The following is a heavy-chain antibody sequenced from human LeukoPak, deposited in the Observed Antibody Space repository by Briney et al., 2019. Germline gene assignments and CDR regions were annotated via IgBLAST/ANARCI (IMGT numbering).Heavy chain of an antibody. CDR3: ARASYSYGGSPFDY. CDR2: ISGSGGST. D-gene: IGHD5-18*01. V-gene: IGHV3-13*01. CDR1: GFTFSDYY. Sequence: GGSLRLSCAASGFTFSDYYMSWIRQAPGKGLEWVSAISGSGGSTYYPGSVKGRFTISRENAKNSLYLQMNSLRAGDTAVYYCARASYSYGGSPFDYWGQGTLVTVSS. J-gene: IGHJ4*02.